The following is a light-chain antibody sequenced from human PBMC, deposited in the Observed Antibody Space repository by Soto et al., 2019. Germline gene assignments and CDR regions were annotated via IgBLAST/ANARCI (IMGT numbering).Light chain of an antibody. Sequence: DIQMTQSPASVSASVGDRVTITCRASQGVSTWVAWFQQKPGQAPKLLIYAASVLQSGVPSRFSGSGSGTEFTLTITSLQPEDSATYYCQQANSFPVTFGQGTK. V-gene: IGKV1D-12*01. CDR1: QGVSTW. CDR2: AAS. J-gene: IGKJ2*01. CDR3: QQANSFPVT.